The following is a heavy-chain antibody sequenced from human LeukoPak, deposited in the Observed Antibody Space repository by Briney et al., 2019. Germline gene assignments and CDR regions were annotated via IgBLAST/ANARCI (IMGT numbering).Heavy chain of an antibody. J-gene: IGHJ4*02. CDR2: IIGSGAGT. CDR3: AKAEAGSGHYYEAFDH. D-gene: IGHD3-22*01. Sequence: GGSLRLSCAASGFTFSSYAMSWVRQAPGRGLECVSEIIGSGAGTHNADSVKGRFTISRDNSKNMLYLQMNSLRAEDTAVYYCAKAEAGSGHYYEAFDHWGQGTLVTVSS. V-gene: IGHV3-23*01. CDR1: GFTFSSYA.